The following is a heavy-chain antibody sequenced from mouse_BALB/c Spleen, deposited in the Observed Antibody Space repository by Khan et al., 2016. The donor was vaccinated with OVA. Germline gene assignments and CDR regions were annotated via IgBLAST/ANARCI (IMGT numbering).Heavy chain of an antibody. Sequence: EVELVESGPGLVKPSQSLSLTCTVTGYSITSDYAWNWIRQFPGNRLEWMGFISYSGNTKYNPSLKSRISVTRDTSKNQFFLQLNSVTTEDTATYYCARKYGGDFDYWGQGTTLTVSS. J-gene: IGHJ2*01. CDR3: ARKYGGDFDY. CDR1: GYSITSDYA. D-gene: IGHD2-10*02. V-gene: IGHV3-2*02. CDR2: ISYSGNT.